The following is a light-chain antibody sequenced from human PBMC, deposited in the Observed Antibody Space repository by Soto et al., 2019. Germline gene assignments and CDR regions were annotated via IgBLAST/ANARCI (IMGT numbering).Light chain of an antibody. Sequence: DIVMTQSPDSLAVSLGERATINCKSSQSVLYSSTNKNYLAWYQQKAGQPPKLLIYWASTRESGVPDRISGSGSATDFTLTISSLQAEDVSVYYCQQYYSSPRTFGQGTKLEIK. V-gene: IGKV4-1*01. J-gene: IGKJ2*01. CDR1: QSVLYSSTNKNY. CDR2: WAS. CDR3: QQYYSSPRT.